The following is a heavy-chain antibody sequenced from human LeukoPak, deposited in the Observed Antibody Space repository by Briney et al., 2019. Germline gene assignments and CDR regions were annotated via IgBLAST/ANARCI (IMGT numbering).Heavy chain of an antibody. V-gene: IGHV3-11*01. CDR3: ARQWAHGAAAGIDY. CDR1: GFTFSDYY. D-gene: IGHD6-13*01. CDR2: ISSSGSTI. J-gene: IGHJ4*02. Sequence: PGGSLRLSCAASGFTFSDYYMSWIRQAPGMGLEWVSYISSSGSTIYYADSVKGRFTISRDNAKNSLYLQMNSLRAEDTAVYYCARQWAHGAAAGIDYWGQGTLVTVSS.